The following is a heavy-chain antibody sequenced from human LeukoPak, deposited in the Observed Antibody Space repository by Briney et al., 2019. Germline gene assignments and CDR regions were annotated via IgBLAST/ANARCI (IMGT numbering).Heavy chain of an antibody. CDR3: AREGYCSGGSCYSTPY. J-gene: IGHJ4*02. D-gene: IGHD2-15*01. CDR2: IYISGST. CDR1: GGSISSGSYY. Sequence: SETLSLTCTVSGGSISSGSYYWSWIRQPAGKGLEWIGRIYISGSTNYNPSLKSRVTISVDTSKNQSSLKLRSVTAADTAVYYCAREGYCSGGSCYSTPYWGQGTLVTVSS. V-gene: IGHV4-61*02.